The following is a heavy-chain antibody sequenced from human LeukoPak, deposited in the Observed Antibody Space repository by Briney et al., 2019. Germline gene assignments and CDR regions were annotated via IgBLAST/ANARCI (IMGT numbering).Heavy chain of an antibody. Sequence: GGSLRLSCAASGFTFSNYGMHWVRQAPGKGLEGVAVISYDGSNKYYADSVKGRFTISRDNSKNTLYLQMNSLRAEDTAVYYCAKEAAGKGRAEYFQHWGQGTLVTVSS. D-gene: IGHD6-13*01. V-gene: IGHV3-30*18. CDR3: AKEAAGKGRAEYFQH. CDR2: ISYDGSNK. CDR1: GFTFSNYG. J-gene: IGHJ1*01.